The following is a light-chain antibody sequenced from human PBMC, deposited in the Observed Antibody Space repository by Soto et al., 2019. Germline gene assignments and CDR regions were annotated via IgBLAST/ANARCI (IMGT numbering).Light chain of an antibody. J-gene: IGLJ2*01. V-gene: IGLV1-40*01. CDR3: QSYDSSLSAWV. CDR1: SSNIGAGYD. CDR2: GYN. Sequence: QSALTQPPSVSGAPGQRVTISCTGSSSNIGAGYDVHWYQQLPGTAPKLLVYGYNNRPSGVPDRFSVSKSGTSASLTITGLHTEDEADYYCQSYDSSLSAWVFGGGTKLTVL.